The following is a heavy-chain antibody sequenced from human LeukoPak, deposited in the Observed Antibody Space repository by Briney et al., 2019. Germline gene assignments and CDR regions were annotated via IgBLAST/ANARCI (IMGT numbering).Heavy chain of an antibody. CDR2: INHSGST. V-gene: IGHV4-34*01. J-gene: IGHJ4*02. Sequence: SETLSLTCAVYGGSFSGYYWSWIRQPPGKGLEWIGEINHSGSTNYNPSLKSRVTISVDTSKNQFSLKLSSVTAADTAVYYCARYGGSGWVIDNWGQGILVTVSS. CDR3: ARYGGSGWVIDN. D-gene: IGHD6-19*01. CDR1: GGSFSGYY.